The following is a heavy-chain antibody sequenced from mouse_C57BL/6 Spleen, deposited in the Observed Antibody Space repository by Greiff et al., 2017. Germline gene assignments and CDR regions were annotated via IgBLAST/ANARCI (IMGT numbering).Heavy chain of an antibody. J-gene: IGHJ2*01. CDR3: AREVNWVDY. D-gene: IGHD4-1*01. V-gene: IGHV1-52*01. Sequence: QVQLKQPGTELVRPGSSVKLSCKASGYTFTSYWMHWVKQKPIQGLEWIGNIDPSDSETHYNQKFKDKATLTVDKSSSTAYMQLSSLTSEDSAVYYCAREVNWVDYWGQGTTLTVSS. CDR1: GYTFTSYW. CDR2: IDPSDSET.